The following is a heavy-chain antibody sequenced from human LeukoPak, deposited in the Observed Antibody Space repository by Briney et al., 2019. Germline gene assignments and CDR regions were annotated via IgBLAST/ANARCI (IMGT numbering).Heavy chain of an antibody. D-gene: IGHD3-22*01. Sequence: GGSLRLSCAASGFTFSSYAMSWVRQAPGKGLEWVSAISGSGGSTYYADSVKGRFTISRDNSKNTLYLQMNSLRAEDTAVYYCAKDKIYGDYYDSSGPPGDVWGKGTTVTVSS. CDR1: GFTFSSYA. J-gene: IGHJ6*04. CDR2: ISGSGGST. CDR3: AKDKIYGDYYDSSGPPGDV. V-gene: IGHV3-23*01.